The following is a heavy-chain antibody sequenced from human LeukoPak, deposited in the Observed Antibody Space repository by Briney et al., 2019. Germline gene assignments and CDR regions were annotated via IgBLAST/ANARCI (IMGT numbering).Heavy chain of an antibody. Sequence: GGSLRLSCAASGSTFSTYSMNWVRQAPGKGLEWVSYISSRSSTIYYADSVKGRFTISRDNAKNSLYLQMNSLRDEDTAVYYCARDSAGRSDYWGQGTLVTVSS. D-gene: IGHD1-1*01. V-gene: IGHV3-48*02. CDR2: ISSRSSTI. CDR1: GSTFSTYS. J-gene: IGHJ4*02. CDR3: ARDSAGRSDY.